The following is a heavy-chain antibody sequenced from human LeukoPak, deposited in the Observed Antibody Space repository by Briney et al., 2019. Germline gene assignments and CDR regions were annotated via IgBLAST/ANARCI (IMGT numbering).Heavy chain of an antibody. D-gene: IGHD3-3*01. CDR2: INPNSGGT. J-gene: IGHJ3*02. CDR1: GYTFTVYY. V-gene: IGHV1-2*06. CDR3: ARDYDFWSGYFNDAFDI. Sequence: GASVTVSFNSSGYTFTVYYMHWVRQAPGQGLELMGRINPNSGGTNYAQKFQGRVTMTMVTSITTAYMELSRLRSDDTAVYYCARDYDFWSGYFNDAFDIWGQGTMVTVSS.